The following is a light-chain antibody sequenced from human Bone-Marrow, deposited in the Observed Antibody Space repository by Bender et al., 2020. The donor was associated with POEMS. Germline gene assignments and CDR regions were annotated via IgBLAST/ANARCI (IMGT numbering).Light chain of an antibody. J-gene: IGLJ2*01. CDR2: QDD. CDR1: KLGDKY. Sequence: SYELTQPPSVSVSPGQTASITCSADKLGDKYASWYQQKPGQSPVLVIYQDDKRPSGIPERFAGSNSGNTATLTISGTQAMDEADYYCQAWDSSTEVIFGGGTKLTVL. CDR3: QAWDSSTEVI. V-gene: IGLV3-1*01.